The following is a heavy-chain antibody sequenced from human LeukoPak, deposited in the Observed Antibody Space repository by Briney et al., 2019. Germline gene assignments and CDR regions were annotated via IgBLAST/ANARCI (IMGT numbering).Heavy chain of an antibody. D-gene: IGHD3-22*01. CDR2: INPSGSST. CDR1: GYTFTSYY. Sequence: AASVTVSCKASGYTFTSYYMHWVRQAPGQGLEWMGIINPSGSSTSYAQKFQGRVTMTRDTSTSTVYMELSSLRSEDTAVYYCAKNPNSGYSLDYWGQGTLVTVSS. J-gene: IGHJ4*02. V-gene: IGHV1-46*01. CDR3: AKNPNSGYSLDY.